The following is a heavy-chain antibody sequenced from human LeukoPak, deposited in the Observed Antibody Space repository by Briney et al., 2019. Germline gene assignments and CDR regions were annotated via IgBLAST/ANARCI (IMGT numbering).Heavy chain of an antibody. D-gene: IGHD3-16*01. V-gene: IGHV1-18*01. J-gene: IGHJ6*03. CDR2: IGAYNGNT. CDR1: GYTFTNYG. CDR3: ARGGTTPSYYYMDV. Sequence: ASVKVSCKASGYTFTNYGISWVRQAPGQELEWMGWIGAYNGNTNYAQNLQGRVTMTTDTSTSTAYMELRSLRSDDTAVYYCARGGTTPSYYYMDVWGKGTTVTVSS.